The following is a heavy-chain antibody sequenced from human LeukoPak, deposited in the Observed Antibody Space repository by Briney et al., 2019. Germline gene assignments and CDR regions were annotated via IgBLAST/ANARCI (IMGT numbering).Heavy chain of an antibody. J-gene: IGHJ4*02. Sequence: GGSLRLSCAASGFTFSGYSMNWVRQAPGKGLEWVSALSSSSTYIYYVDSVKGRFTISRDNAKNSLYLQMNSLRAEDTAIYFCARVRRRSSAHDYSDYWGQGTLGNVSA. CDR3: ARVRRRSSAHDYSDY. V-gene: IGHV3-21*06. CDR2: LSSSSTYI. CDR1: GFTFSGYS. D-gene: IGHD6-19*01.